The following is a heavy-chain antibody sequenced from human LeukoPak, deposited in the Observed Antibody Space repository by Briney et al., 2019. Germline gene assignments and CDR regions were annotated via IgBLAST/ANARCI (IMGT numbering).Heavy chain of an antibody. V-gene: IGHV1-69*13. CDR2: IIPIFATA. CDR1: GGTFTNYA. Sequence: GASVKVSCKASGGTFTNYAIVWVRQAPGQGLEWMGGIIPIFATANSAQKFQGRVTITADESTGTAYMELSSLRSEDTAVHYCARDRFGDYEVYWGQGTLVTVSS. CDR3: ARDRFGDYEVY. J-gene: IGHJ4*02. D-gene: IGHD4-17*01.